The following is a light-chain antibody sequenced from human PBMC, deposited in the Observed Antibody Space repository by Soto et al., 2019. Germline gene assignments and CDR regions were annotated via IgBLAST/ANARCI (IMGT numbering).Light chain of an antibody. CDR3: QSYDRSLSGHVV. CDR2: GNT. CDR1: GSNIGAGYD. Sequence: SVLTQSPSVSGAPGQRVTISCTGSGSNIGAGYDVHWYQQLPGAAPKVVIYGNTNRPSGVPDRFSGSKSGTSASLAFTGLRADDEADYYCQSYDRSLSGHVVFGGGTKVTVL. V-gene: IGLV1-40*01. J-gene: IGLJ2*01.